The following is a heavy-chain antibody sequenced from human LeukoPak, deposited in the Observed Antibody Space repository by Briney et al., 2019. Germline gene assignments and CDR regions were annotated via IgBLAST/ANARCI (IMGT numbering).Heavy chain of an antibody. CDR3: AKAGGGILWFGELTGPFDY. V-gene: IGHV3-9*01. J-gene: IGHJ4*02. CDR2: ISWNSGSI. CDR1: GFTFDDYA. Sequence: GRSLRLSCAASGFTFDDYAMHWVRQAPGKGLEWVSGISWNSGSIGYADSVKGRFTISRDNAKNSLYLQMNSLRAKDTALYYCAKAGGGILWFGELTGPFDYWGQGTLVTVSS. D-gene: IGHD3-10*01.